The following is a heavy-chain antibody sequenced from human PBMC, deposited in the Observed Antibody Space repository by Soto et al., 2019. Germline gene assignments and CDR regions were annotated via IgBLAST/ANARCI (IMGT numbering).Heavy chain of an antibody. Sequence: SETLSLTCTVSGYSISSGSYWAWIRQPPGKGPEWIASIYHGGTTFYNPSLKSRITISVDTSNNQFYLQLNSLKASDTATYFCARSGGYAYDSPIPEHFFDYWGQGTLVTVSS. J-gene: IGHJ4*02. CDR1: GYSISSGSY. D-gene: IGHD5-18*01. V-gene: IGHV4-38-2*02. CDR2: IYHGGTT. CDR3: ARSGGYAYDSPIPEHFFDY.